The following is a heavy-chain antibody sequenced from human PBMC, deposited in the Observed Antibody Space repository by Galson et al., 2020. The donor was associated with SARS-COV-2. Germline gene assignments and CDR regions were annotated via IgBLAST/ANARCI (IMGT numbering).Heavy chain of an antibody. CDR3: AKDMGSGSYADAFDI. D-gene: IGHD1-26*01. Sequence: TGGSLRLSCAASGFTFDDYAMHWVRQAPGKGLEWVSGISWNSGSIGYADSVKGRFTISRDNAKNSLYLQMNSLRAEGTALYYCAKDMGSGSYADAFDIWGQGTMVTVSS. J-gene: IGHJ3*02. CDR1: GFTFDDYA. CDR2: ISWNSGSI. V-gene: IGHV3-9*01.